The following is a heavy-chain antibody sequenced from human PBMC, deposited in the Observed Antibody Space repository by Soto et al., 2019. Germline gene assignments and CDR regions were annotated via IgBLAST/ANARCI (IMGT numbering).Heavy chain of an antibody. V-gene: IGHV4-4*02. Sequence: SETLSLTCVVSDGSINSNTWWSWVRQPPDKGLEWIGETSHSGNTKYKPSLKSRVTISVDRSKSQFSLRLTSVTAADTAVYYCARNGGRFFDYWGPGTLVTVPS. CDR1: DGSINSNTW. CDR3: ARNGGRFFDY. D-gene: IGHD2-8*01. J-gene: IGHJ4*02. CDR2: TSHSGNT.